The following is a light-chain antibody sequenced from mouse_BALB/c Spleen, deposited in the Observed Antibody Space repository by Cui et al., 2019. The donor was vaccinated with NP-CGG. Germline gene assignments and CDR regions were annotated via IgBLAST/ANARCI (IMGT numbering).Light chain of an antibody. J-gene: IGLJ1*01. CDR3: ALWYSNHWV. V-gene: IGLV1*01. Sequence: QAVVTQESVFTTSPGETVTLTCRSSTGAVTNSNYANWVQEKPDHLFTGLIGGTNNRIPGVPARFSGSLIGDKAALTITGAQTEDEAIYFCALWYSNHWVFGGGTKLTVL. CDR2: GTN. CDR1: TGAVTNSNY.